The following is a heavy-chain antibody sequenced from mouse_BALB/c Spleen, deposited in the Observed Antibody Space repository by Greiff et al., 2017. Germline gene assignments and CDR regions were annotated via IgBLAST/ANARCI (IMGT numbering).Heavy chain of an antibody. J-gene: IGHJ1*01. CDR1: GFSLTSYG. V-gene: IGHV2-9*02. CDR3: ARDYYYGSRSYWYFDV. CDR2: IWAGGST. D-gene: IGHD1-1*01. Sequence: QVQLQQSGPGLVAPSQSLSITCTVSGFSLTSYGVHWVRQPPGKGLEWLGVIWAGGSTNYNSALMSRLSISKDNSKSQVFLKMNSLQTDDTAMYYCARDYYYGSRSYWYFDVWGAGTTVTVSS.